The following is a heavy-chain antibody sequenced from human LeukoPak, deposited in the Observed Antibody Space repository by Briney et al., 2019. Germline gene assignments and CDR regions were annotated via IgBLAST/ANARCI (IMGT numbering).Heavy chain of an antibody. D-gene: IGHD3-10*02. CDR1: GFTLSSYE. CDR2: ISSSGSTI. J-gene: IGHJ6*04. CDR3: AELGITMIGGV. Sequence: GGPLRLSCGASGFTLSSYEMNWVRQAPGKGLEWVSYISSSGSTIYYADSVKGRFTISRDNAKNSLYVQMNSLRAEDTAVYYCAELGITMIGGVWGKGATVTISS. V-gene: IGHV3-48*03.